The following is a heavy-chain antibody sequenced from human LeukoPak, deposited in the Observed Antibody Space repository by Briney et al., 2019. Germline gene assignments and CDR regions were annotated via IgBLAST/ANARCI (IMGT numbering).Heavy chain of an antibody. CDR3: ARSELGYNYHYMDV. J-gene: IGHJ6*03. Sequence: AGGSLRLSCAASGFSFSTYEMNWVRQAPGKGLEWVSYISSSGNAIYYADSVKGRFTFSRDNAKNSLYLQMNSLRAEDTAVYYCARSELGYNYHYMDVWGKGTTVTISS. D-gene: IGHD3-10*01. CDR1: GFSFSTYE. CDR2: ISSSGNAI. V-gene: IGHV3-48*03.